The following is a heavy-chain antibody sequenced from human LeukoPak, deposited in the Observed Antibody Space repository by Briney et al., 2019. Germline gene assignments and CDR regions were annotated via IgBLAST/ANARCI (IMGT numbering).Heavy chain of an antibody. CDR2: IYYSGST. J-gene: IGHJ5*02. CDR1: GGSISSHY. V-gene: IGHV4-59*11. D-gene: IGHD1-14*01. Sequence: SETLSLTCTVSGGSISSHYWSWIRQPPGKGLEWIGYIYYSGSTNYNPSLKSRVTISVDTSKNQFSLKLGSVTAADTAVYYCASEREPNWFDPWGQRTLVTVSS. CDR3: ASEREPNWFDP.